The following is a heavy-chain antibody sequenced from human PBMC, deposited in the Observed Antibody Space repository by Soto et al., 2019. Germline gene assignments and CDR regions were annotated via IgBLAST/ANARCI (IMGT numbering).Heavy chain of an antibody. CDR1: GYTFTVYI. J-gene: IGHJ4*02. V-gene: IGHV1-3*01. Sequence: ASVKVSCKASGYTFTVYISHWVRQAPGHRLEWMGWINAGNGNTKYSQKFQGRLTISRDNAKNSLSVQVNSLRAEDTAVYYCARGTNAAPGLDYWGQGILVTVSS. D-gene: IGHD1-1*01. CDR3: ARGTNAAPGLDY. CDR2: INAGNGNT.